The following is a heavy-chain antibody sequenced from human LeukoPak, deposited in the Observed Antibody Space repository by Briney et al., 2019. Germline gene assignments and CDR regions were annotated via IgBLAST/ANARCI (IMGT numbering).Heavy chain of an antibody. D-gene: IGHD3-9*01. J-gene: IGHJ4*02. V-gene: IGHV4-59*02. CDR3: VFVGQKTEYDILTGYWPGFFDH. CDR1: GGSVSSYY. CDR2: IYYSGST. Sequence: SDTLSLTCTFSGGSVSSYYWSWIRQPPGKRLEWIGYIYYSGSTDYNPSLESRLTISLDTSKNHCSLKLSSVTAADTAVYYCVFVGQKTEYDILTGYWPGFFDHWGQGTLVTVSS.